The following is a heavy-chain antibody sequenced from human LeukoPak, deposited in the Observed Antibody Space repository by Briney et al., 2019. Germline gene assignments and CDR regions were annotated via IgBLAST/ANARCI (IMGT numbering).Heavy chain of an antibody. CDR3: ALQNYDILTGYYSLDY. Sequence: ASVKVSCKASGYTFTDYYMHWVRQAPGQGLEWMGWINAGNGNTKYSQEFQGRVTITRDTSASTAYMELSSLRSEDMAVYYCALQNYDILTGYYSLDYWGQGTLVTVSS. D-gene: IGHD3-9*01. J-gene: IGHJ4*02. CDR1: GYTFTDYY. V-gene: IGHV1-3*03. CDR2: INAGNGNT.